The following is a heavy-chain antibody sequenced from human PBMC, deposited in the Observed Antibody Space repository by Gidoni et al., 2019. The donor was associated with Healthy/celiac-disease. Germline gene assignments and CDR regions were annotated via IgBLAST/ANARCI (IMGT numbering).Heavy chain of an antibody. Sequence: QVQLVESGGGVVQPGRSLRLSCAASGFTFSSYDMHWVRQAPGKGLEWVAVITYDGSNKYYADSVKGRFTISRDNSKNTLYMQMNSLRAEDTAVYSCARVAAGTSYYGMDVWGQGTTVTVSS. CDR1: GFTFSSYD. V-gene: IGHV3-30-3*01. CDR2: ITYDGSNK. J-gene: IGHJ6*02. D-gene: IGHD6-13*01. CDR3: ARVAAGTSYYGMDV.